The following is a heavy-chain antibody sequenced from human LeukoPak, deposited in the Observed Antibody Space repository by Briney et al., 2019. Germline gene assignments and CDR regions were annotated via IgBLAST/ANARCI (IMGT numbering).Heavy chain of an antibody. CDR3: ARRVAARGNWFDP. J-gene: IGHJ5*02. D-gene: IGHD6-19*01. V-gene: IGHV4-59*08. CDR1: GDSISSFY. CDR2: IYYSGST. Sequence: SETLSLTCSVSGDSISSFYWNWIRQSPGKGLEWIGYIYYSGSTNYNPSLKSRVTISVDTSKNQFSLKLSSVTAADTAVYYCARRVAARGNWFDPWGQGTLVTVSS.